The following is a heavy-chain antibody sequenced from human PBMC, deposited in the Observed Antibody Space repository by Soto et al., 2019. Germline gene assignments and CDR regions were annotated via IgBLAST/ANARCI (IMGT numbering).Heavy chain of an antibody. Sequence: PGGSLRLSCAASGFTFSSYGMHWVRQAPGKGLEWVAVIWYDGSNKYYADSVKGRFTISRDNSKNTLYLQMNSLRAEDTAVYYCARDGLLWFGENTYYSMDFWGTGIXVTLFS. J-gene: IGHJ6*03. CDR3: ARDGLLWFGENTYYSMDF. CDR1: GFTFSSYG. CDR2: IWYDGSNK. D-gene: IGHD3-10*01. V-gene: IGHV3-33*01.